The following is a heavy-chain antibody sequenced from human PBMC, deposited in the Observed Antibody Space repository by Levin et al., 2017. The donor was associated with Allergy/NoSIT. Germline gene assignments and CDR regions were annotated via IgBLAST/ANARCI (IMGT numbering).Heavy chain of an antibody. D-gene: IGHD2-2*01. Sequence: PGESLKISCAASGFTFSSYGMHWVRQAPGKGLEWVAVMWYDGSNRNYADSVKGRFTISRDNSKNTLYLEMNSLRAEDTAVYFCARGSQQLLKFLDYWGQGTLVTVSS. V-gene: IGHV3-33*01. J-gene: IGHJ4*02. CDR2: MWYDGSNR. CDR1: GFTFSSYG. CDR3: ARGSQQLLKFLDY.